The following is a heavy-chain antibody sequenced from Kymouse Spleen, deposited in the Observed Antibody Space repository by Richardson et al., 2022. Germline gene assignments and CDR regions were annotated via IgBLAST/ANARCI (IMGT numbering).Heavy chain of an antibody. D-gene: IGHD2-2*02. V-gene: IGHV6-1*01. CDR3: ARYCSSTSCYGTGTVYYYGMDV. CDR2: TYYRSKWYN. CDR1: GDSVSSNSAA. Sequence: QVQLQQSGPGLVKPSQTLSLTCAISGDSVSSNSAAWNWIRQSPSRGLEWLGRTYYRSKWYNDYAVSVKSRITINPDTSKNQFSLQLNSVTPEDTAVYYCARYCSSTSCYGTGTVYYYGMDVWGQGTTVTVSS. J-gene: IGHJ6*02.